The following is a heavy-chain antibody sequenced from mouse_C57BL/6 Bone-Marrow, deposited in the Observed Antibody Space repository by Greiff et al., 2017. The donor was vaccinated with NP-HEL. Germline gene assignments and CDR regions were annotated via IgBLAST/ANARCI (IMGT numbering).Heavy chain of an antibody. CDR2: IYPGSGNT. J-gene: IGHJ3*01. Sequence: VMLVESGAELVRPGASVKLSCKASGYTFTDYYINWVKQRPGQGLEWIARIYPGSGNTYYNEKFKGKATLTAEKSSSTAYMQLSSLTSEDSAVYFCARCLDGNYVGWFAYWGQGTLVTVSA. CDR3: ARCLDGNYVGWFAY. V-gene: IGHV1-76*01. CDR1: GYTFTDYY. D-gene: IGHD2-1*01.